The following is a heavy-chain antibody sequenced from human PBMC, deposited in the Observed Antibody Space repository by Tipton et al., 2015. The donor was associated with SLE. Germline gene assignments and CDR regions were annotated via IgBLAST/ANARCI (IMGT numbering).Heavy chain of an antibody. J-gene: IGHJ4*02. CDR2: IYYSGST. CDR3: ARSGSYSQFDY. D-gene: IGHD1-26*01. V-gene: IGHV4-59*01. Sequence: TLSLTCTVSGGSISSYYWSWIRQPPGKGLEWIGYIYYSGSTNYNPSPKSRVTISVDTSKNQFSLKLSSVTAADTAVYYCARSGSYSQFDYWGQGTLVTVSS. CDR1: GGSISSYY.